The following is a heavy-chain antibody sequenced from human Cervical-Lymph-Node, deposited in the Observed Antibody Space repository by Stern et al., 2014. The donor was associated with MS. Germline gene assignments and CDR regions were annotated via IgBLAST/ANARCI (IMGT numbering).Heavy chain of an antibody. CDR3: ARATSTTTVTTPYYGLDV. CDR2: ISYDGRNE. Sequence: VQLVESGGGVVQPGGSLRLSCVVSGFTFSNHAMHWVRQAPGKGLEWVTVISYDGRNEYYTDSVQGRFTVSRDHSKNTLYLQMTSPRPDDTAVYYCARATSTTTVTTPYYGLDVWGQGTTVTVSS. CDR1: GFTFSNHA. V-gene: IGHV3-30*04. D-gene: IGHD4-17*01. J-gene: IGHJ6*02.